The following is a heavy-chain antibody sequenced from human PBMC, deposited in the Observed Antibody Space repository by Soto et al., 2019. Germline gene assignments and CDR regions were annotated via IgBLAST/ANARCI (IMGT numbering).Heavy chain of an antibody. D-gene: IGHD4-17*01. Sequence: EVQLVESGGGLVQPGGSLRLSCAASGFTVSSNYMSWVRQAPGKGLEWVSVIYSGGSTYYADSVKGKCTISRDNSKNTLYLQMNSLRAEDTAVYYCARDNAPANGDYDIAFDIWGQGTMVTVSS. CDR2: IYSGGST. V-gene: IGHV3-66*01. CDR1: GFTVSSNY. J-gene: IGHJ3*02. CDR3: ARDNAPANGDYDIAFDI.